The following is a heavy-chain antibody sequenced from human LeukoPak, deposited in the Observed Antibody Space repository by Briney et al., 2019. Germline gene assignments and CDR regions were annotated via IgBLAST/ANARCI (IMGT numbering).Heavy chain of an antibody. CDR2: INSDGINT. J-gene: IGHJ6*03. V-gene: IGHV3-74*01. CDR1: GFTFSNYW. Sequence: GGSLRLSCAASGFTFSNYWMHWVRQAPGKGLVWVSRINSDGINTSYADSVKGRFTISRDNSKNTLYLQMGSLRAEDMAVYYCARGLYYYYYMDVWGKGTTVTVSS. CDR3: ARGLYYYYYMDV.